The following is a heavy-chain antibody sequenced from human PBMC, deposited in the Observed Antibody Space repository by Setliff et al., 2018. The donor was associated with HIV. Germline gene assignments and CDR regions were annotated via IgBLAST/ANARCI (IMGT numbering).Heavy chain of an antibody. CDR2: IDPENSET. CDR1: GYRFTDYY. Sequence: GASVKVSCKASGYRFTDYYMHWVQQAPGKGLEWVGRIDPENSETVYAEKFQGRVTMTADTSTDTAYMVLSRLRSEDTAVYYCATGYNFGPQTDYHYYYMDAWGKGTTVTVSS. D-gene: IGHD5-18*01. CDR3: ATGYNFGPQTDYHYYYMDA. V-gene: IGHV1-69-2*01. J-gene: IGHJ6*03.